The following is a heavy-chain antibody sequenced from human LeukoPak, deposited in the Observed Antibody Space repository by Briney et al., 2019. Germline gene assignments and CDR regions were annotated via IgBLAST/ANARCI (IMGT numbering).Heavy chain of an antibody. D-gene: IGHD2-15*01. V-gene: IGHV3-21*01. CDR3: ASPCSGGSCYSSGDY. CDR2: ISSSSSYI. CDR1: GFPFSSYS. J-gene: IGHJ4*02. Sequence: GGSLSLSCAASGFPFSSYSMNWVRPAPGKGLEWVLSISSSSSYIYYADSVKGRFTISRDNAKNSLYLQMNSLRAEDTAVYYCASPCSGGSCYSSGDYRGQGTLVTVSS.